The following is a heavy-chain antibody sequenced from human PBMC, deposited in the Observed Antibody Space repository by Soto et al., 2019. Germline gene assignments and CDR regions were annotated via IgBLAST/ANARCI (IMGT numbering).Heavy chain of an antibody. V-gene: IGHV1-69*02. J-gene: IGHJ4*02. D-gene: IGHD3-22*01. CDR3: ARLLYYDSSGYPVDY. CDR1: GGTFSSY. CDR2: IIPILGIA. Sequence: ASVKVSCKASGGTFSSYISCVRQAPGQGLEWMGRIIPILGIANYAQKFQGRVTITADKSTSTAYMELSSLRSEDTAVYYCARLLYYDSSGYPVDYWGQGTLVTVSS.